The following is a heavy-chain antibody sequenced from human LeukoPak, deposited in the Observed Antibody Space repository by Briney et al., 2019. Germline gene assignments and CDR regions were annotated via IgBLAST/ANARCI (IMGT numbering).Heavy chain of an antibody. CDR2: ILENGSRQ. D-gene: IGHD6-19*01. V-gene: IGHV3-30*04. Sequence: PGRSLRLSRAASGFTFSKYIMHWVRQAPGKGLDWVAVILENGSRQYYADSVKGRFTISRDNSKNTLSLQMNSLRGEDTAMYYCARVQGGGYRTADYWGQGTLVTASS. CDR3: ARVQGGGYRTADY. CDR1: GFTFSKYI. J-gene: IGHJ4*02.